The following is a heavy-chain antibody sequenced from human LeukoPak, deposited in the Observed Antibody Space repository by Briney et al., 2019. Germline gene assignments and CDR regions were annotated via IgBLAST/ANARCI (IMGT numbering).Heavy chain of an antibody. Sequence: GGSLRLSCAASGFTFNTYIMNWVRQGPEKGLEWVGRIKSEAEGGTTDYAAPVKDRFTISRDDSKNTLHLQMNSLKTEDTAVYYCATEEWISTFDFWGQGTLVTVSS. D-gene: IGHD2-2*03. CDR2: IKSEAEGGTT. J-gene: IGHJ4*02. CDR3: ATEEWISTFDF. V-gene: IGHV3-15*01. CDR1: GFTFNTYI.